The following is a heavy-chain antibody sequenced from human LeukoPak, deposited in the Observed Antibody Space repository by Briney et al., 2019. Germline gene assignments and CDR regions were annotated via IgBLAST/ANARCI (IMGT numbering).Heavy chain of an antibody. Sequence: HGESLKISCKGSGYSFTNYWIGWVRQMPGKGLEWMGIIYPGDSDTRYSPSFQGQVTISADKSISTAYLQWSSLKASDTAMYYCARAMGIAAATNDFDYWGQETLVTVSS. CDR1: GYSFTNYW. J-gene: IGHJ4*02. CDR3: ARAMGIAAATNDFDY. D-gene: IGHD6-13*01. V-gene: IGHV5-51*01. CDR2: IYPGDSDT.